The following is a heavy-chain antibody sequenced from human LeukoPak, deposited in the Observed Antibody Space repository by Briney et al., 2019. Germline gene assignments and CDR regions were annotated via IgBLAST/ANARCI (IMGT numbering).Heavy chain of an antibody. V-gene: IGHV3-64*01. CDR1: GFTFSSYA. Sequence: GGSLRLSCAASGFTFSSYAMHWVRQAPGKGLEYVSAITGNGGSTFYANSVKGRFTISRDNSKNTLYLQMGSLRAEDMAVYYCARGDVMVIAATLNYWGQGTLVTVSS. D-gene: IGHD2-15*01. J-gene: IGHJ4*02. CDR3: ARGDVMVIAATLNY. CDR2: ITGNGGST.